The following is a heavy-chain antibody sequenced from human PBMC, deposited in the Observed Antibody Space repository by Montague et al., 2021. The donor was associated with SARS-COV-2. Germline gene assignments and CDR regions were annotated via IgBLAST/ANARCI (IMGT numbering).Heavy chain of an antibody. CDR2: IYYSGST. D-gene: IGHD3-10*01. CDR3: ARGLPTVRGVIRGFDP. V-gene: IGHV4-59*01. CDR1: GGSISSYY. Sequence: SETLSLTCTASGGSISSYYWSWIRQPPGKGLEWIGYIYYSGSTNYNPSLKSRVTISVDTSKNQFSLKLSSVTAADTAVYYCARGLPTVRGVIRGFDPWGQGTLVTISS. J-gene: IGHJ5*02.